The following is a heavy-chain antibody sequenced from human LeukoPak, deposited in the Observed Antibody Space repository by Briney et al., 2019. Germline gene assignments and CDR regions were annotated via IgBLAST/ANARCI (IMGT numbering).Heavy chain of an antibody. CDR3: GRAKKALGQLWSPRLVDF. CDR1: GFTFSCFS. D-gene: IGHD5-18*01. V-gene: IGHV3-21*01. CDR2: LSSSSSYI. Sequence: GVTLRLSCAASGFTFSCFSMIWLPQAPGQGLEGVLSLSSSSSYIYYADPVKGRFTISSDNAKDSLDLHMHSLRATDAALCYCGRAKKALGQLWSPRLVDFWGEETLDTVS. J-gene: IGHJ4*02.